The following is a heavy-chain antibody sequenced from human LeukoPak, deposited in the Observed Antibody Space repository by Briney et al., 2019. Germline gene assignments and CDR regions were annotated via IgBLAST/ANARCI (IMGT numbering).Heavy chain of an antibody. CDR3: SSVSSSGPGEY. Sequence: GGSLRLSCAASGFTFSSYGMHWVRQAPGKGLEWVAVISYDGSNKYYADSVKGRFTISRDNAKNSLYLQMNSLRAEDTAVYYCSSVSSSGPGEYWGQGTLVTVSS. J-gene: IGHJ4*02. V-gene: IGHV3-30*03. CDR1: GFTFSSYG. D-gene: IGHD6-6*01. CDR2: ISYDGSNK.